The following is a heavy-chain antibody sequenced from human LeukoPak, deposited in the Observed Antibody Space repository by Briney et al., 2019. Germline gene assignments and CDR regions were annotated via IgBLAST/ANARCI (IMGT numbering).Heavy chain of an antibody. CDR3: AGFMTPNRQLLHDY. Sequence: SVKVSCKASGGTFSSYAISWVRQAPGQGLEWMGGIIPIFGTANYAQKFQGRVTITADESTSTAYMELSSLRSEDTAVYYCAGFMTPNRQLLHDYWGQGTLVTVSS. V-gene: IGHV1-69*13. CDR2: IIPIFGTA. J-gene: IGHJ4*02. D-gene: IGHD2-2*01. CDR1: GGTFSSYA.